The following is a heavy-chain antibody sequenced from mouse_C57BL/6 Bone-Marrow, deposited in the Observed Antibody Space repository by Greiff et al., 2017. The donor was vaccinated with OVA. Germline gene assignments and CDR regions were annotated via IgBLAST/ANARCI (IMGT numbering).Heavy chain of an antibody. V-gene: IGHV1-81*01. CDR3: ARSDTTVVAN. J-gene: IGHJ2*01. Sequence: VKLVESGAELARPGASVKLSCKASGYTFTSYGISWVKQRTGQGLEWIGEIYPRSGNTYYNEKFKGKATLTADKSSSTAYMELRSLTSEDSAVYFCARSDTTVVANWGQGTTLTVSS. CDR1: GYTFTSYG. CDR2: IYPRSGNT. D-gene: IGHD1-1*01.